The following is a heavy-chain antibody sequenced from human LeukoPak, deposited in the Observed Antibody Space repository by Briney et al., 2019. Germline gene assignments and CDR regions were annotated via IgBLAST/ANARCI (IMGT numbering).Heavy chain of an antibody. CDR1: GYTFTSYY. Sequence: GASVKVSCKASGYTFTSYYMHWVRQAPGQGLEWMGGIIPLFGPANYAQKFQGRVTIIADESTSTAYMELSSLTSEDTAVYYCARDDVNTPIDWGQGTLVTVSS. J-gene: IGHJ4*02. D-gene: IGHD5-18*01. CDR3: ARDDVNTPID. CDR2: IIPLFGPA. V-gene: IGHV1-69*13.